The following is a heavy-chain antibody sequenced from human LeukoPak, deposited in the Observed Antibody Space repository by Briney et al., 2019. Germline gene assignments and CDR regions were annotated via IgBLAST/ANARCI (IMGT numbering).Heavy chain of an antibody. V-gene: IGHV1-46*01. CDR2: INPSGGST. J-gene: IGHJ4*02. CDR1: GYTFTSYY. CDR3: ARDGSGSWFSYYFDY. Sequence: ASVKVSCKASGYTFTSYYMHWVRQAPGQGLEWMGIINPSGGSTSYAQKFQGRVTMTRDTSTSTVYMELSSLRSEDTAVYYCARDGSGSWFSYYFDYWGQGTLVTVSS. D-gene: IGHD6-13*01.